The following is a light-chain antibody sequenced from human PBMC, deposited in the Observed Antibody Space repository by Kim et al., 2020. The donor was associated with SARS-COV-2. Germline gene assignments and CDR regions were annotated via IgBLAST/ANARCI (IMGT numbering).Light chain of an antibody. V-gene: IGKV1-39*01. J-gene: IGKJ2*01. CDR3: QQSYSPPYT. Sequence: SAFVGDGVTITCRASQNINSDLNWYQQKPGEVPKVLVSAASNLQSGVPSRFSGSGSGTDFTLTIGSLQPEDFATYYCQQSYSPPYTFGQGTKLEI. CDR2: AAS. CDR1: QNINSD.